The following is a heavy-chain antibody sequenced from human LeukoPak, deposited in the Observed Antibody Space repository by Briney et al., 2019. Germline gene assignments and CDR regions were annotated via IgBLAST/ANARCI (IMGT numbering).Heavy chain of an antibody. CDR3: ARVGYYYGMDV. CDR1: GFTFSSYA. Sequence: GGSLRLSCAASGFTFSSYAMSWVRQAPGKGLEWVADIKQDGSEKYYVDSVKGRFTISRDNAKNSLYLQMNSLRAEDTAVYYCARVGYYYGMDVWGQGTTVTVSS. V-gene: IGHV3-7*01. J-gene: IGHJ6*02. D-gene: IGHD3-16*01. CDR2: IKQDGSEK.